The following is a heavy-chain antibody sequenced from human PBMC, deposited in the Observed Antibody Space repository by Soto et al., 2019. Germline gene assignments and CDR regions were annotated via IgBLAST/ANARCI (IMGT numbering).Heavy chain of an antibody. CDR3: ATGLGNEPTFDL. V-gene: IGHV1-24*01. D-gene: IGHD1-1*01. J-gene: IGHJ2*01. Sequence: ASVKVSCKVSGYTLTELSMHWVRQAPGKGLEWMGGFDPEDGETIYAQKFQGRVTMTEDTSTDTAYMELSSLRSEDTAVYYCATGLGNEPTFDLWGRGTLVTVSS. CDR1: GYTLTELS. CDR2: FDPEDGET.